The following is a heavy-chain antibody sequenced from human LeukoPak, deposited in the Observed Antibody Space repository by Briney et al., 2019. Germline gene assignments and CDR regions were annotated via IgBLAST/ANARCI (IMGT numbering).Heavy chain of an antibody. Sequence: GGSLRLSCAASGFTFSSYGMHWVRQAPGKGLEWVGRIKSKTDGGTTDYAAPVKGRFTISRDDSKNTLYLQMNSLKTEDTAVYYCTTSLSSGYYIDYWGQGTLVTVSS. CDR3: TTSLSSGYYIDY. CDR2: IKSKTDGGTT. D-gene: IGHD3-22*01. V-gene: IGHV3-15*01. J-gene: IGHJ4*02. CDR1: GFTFSSYG.